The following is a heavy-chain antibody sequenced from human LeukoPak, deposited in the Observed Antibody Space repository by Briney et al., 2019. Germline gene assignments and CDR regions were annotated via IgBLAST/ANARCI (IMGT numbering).Heavy chain of an antibody. CDR3: AKASVAIPQYCNS. CDR2: ISGTGSST. Sequence: GGSLRLSCEASGFTFGNYAMNWVRQAPGKGLEWVSTISGTGSSTYYADSAKGRFTVSRDNSKDTLFLQLNSLTAADTAMYFCAKASVAIPQYCNSWGQGTLVTVSS. D-gene: IGHD2-2*02. CDR1: GFTFGNYA. J-gene: IGHJ5*02. V-gene: IGHV3-23*01.